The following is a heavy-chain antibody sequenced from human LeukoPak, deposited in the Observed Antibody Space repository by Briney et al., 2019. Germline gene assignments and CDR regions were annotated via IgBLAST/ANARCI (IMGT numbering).Heavy chain of an antibody. J-gene: IGHJ4*02. CDR3: AREDCSSTSCAIDY. V-gene: IGHV4-34*01. D-gene: IGHD2-2*01. CDR1: GGSFSGYY. Sequence: SETLSLTCAVYGGSFSGYYWSWIRQPPGNGLEWIGEINHSGSTNYNPSLKSRVTISVDTSKNQFSLKLSSVTAADTAVYYCAREDCSSTSCAIDYWGQGTLVTVSS. CDR2: INHSGST.